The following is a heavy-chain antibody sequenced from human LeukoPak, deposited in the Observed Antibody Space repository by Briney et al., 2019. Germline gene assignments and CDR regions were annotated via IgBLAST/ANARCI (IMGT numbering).Heavy chain of an antibody. CDR1: GFTFSSYS. V-gene: IGHV3-21*01. D-gene: IGHD6-13*01. J-gene: IGHJ4*02. Sequence: PGGSLRLSCAASGFTFSSYSMNWVRQAPGKGLEWVSSISSSSSYIYYADSVKGRFTISRDNAKNSLYLQMSSLRAEDTAVYYCARDRGYSSSLDYWGQGTLVTVSS. CDR2: ISSSSSYI. CDR3: ARDRGYSSSLDY.